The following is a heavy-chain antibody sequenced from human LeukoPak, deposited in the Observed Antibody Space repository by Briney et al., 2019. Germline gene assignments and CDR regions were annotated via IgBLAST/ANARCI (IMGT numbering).Heavy chain of an antibody. J-gene: IGHJ6*03. CDR1: GGSISSSNW. Sequence: PSETLSLTCAVSGGSISSSNWWSWVRQPPGKGLEWIGEIYHSGSTNYNPSLKSRVTISVDKSKNQFSLKLSSVTAADTAVYYCARGATTLYYYYYMDVWGKGTTVTISS. CDR3: ARGATTLYYYYYMDV. D-gene: IGHD1-26*01. CDR2: IYHSGST. V-gene: IGHV4-4*02.